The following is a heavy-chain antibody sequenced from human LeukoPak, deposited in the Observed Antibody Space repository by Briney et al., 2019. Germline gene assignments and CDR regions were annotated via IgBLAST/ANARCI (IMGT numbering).Heavy chain of an antibody. J-gene: IGHJ4*02. CDR3: ARRLAAVEFFDY. CDR1: EYSFTNYW. CDR2: IYPGDSDT. V-gene: IGHV5-51*01. Sequence: GESLKISCKGSEYSFTNYWIGWVRQIPGKGQEWMGIIYPGDSDTRYSPSFQGQVTISADKSTNTAYLQWSSLRASDTAMYYCARRLAAVEFFDYWGQGTLVTVSS. D-gene: IGHD6-13*01.